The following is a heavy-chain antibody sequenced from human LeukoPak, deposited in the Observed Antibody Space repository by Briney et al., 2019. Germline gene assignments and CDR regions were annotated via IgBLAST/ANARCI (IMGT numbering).Heavy chain of an antibody. Sequence: GGSLRLSCAASGFTLSSDAMSWVRQAPGKGLEWVSSISGSGGSTYYADSVKGRFTISRDNSKNTVYLQMNSLRAEDTALYYCAKVPSGCYACDFDYWGRGTLVTVSS. V-gene: IGHV3-23*01. J-gene: IGHJ4*02. CDR2: ISGSGGST. D-gene: IGHD2-2*01. CDR1: GFTLSSDA. CDR3: AKVPSGCYACDFDY.